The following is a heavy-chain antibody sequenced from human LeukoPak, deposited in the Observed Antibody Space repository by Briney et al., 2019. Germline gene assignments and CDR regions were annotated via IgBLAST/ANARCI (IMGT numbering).Heavy chain of an antibody. CDR3: TRLYCGGGYCYYFDY. D-gene: IGHD2-21*01. CDR1: GFTFSGSA. Sequence: PGGSLRLSCAASGFTFSGSAMHWVRQASGKGLEWVGRIRSKSNNYATAYAASVNGRFNISRDDSKNMVYLQMNGLKTEDTAVYYCTRLYCGGGYCYYFDYWGQGTLVTVSS. V-gene: IGHV3-73*01. CDR2: IRSKSNNYAT. J-gene: IGHJ4*02.